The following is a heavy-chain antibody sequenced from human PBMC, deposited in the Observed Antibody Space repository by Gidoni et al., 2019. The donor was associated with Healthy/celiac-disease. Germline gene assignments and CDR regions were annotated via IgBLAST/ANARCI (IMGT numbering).Heavy chain of an antibody. J-gene: IGHJ5*02. Sequence: QVQLQESGPGLVKPSQTLSLTCTVSGGSISSGGYYWRWIRQHPGKGLAWIGYIYYSGSTYYNPSLKRRVTRAVDTSKNQFSLKLSSVTAADTAVYYCASIAAAGTDWFDPWGQGTLVTVSS. CDR1: GGSISSGGYY. CDR3: ASIAAAGTDWFDP. CDR2: IYYSGST. V-gene: IGHV4-31*03. D-gene: IGHD6-13*01.